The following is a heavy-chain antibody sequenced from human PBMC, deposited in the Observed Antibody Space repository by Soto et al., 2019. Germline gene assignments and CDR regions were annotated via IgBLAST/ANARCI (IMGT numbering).Heavy chain of an antibody. CDR2: ISYDGSNK. Sequence: GGSLRLSCAASGFTFSSYVMHWVRQAPGKGLEWVAVISYDGSNKYYADSVKGRFTISRDNSKNTLFLQMNSLRVEDTAVYYSARDPTYYANYGMDVWGQGTTVTVSS. J-gene: IGHJ6*02. CDR3: ARDPTYYANYGMDV. CDR1: GFTFSSYV. V-gene: IGHV3-30-3*01. D-gene: IGHD2-2*01.